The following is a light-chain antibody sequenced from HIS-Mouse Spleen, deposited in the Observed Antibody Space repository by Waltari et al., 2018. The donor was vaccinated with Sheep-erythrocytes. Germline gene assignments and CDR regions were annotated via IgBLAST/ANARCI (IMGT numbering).Light chain of an antibody. V-gene: IGKV3D-7*01. J-gene: IGKJ4*01. CDR3: QQDYNPLT. Sequence: PGERVTLPGRASQSVSSSYLTWYQQKPGQAPRLLIYGAATRATSIPARFSGSGSGTDFTLTISSLQPEDFAVYYCQQDYNPLTFGGGTKVEIK. CDR1: QSVSSSY. CDR2: GAA.